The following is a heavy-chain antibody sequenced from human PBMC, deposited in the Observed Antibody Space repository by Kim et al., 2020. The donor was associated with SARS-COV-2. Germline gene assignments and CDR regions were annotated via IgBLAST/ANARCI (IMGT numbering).Heavy chain of an antibody. CDR2: INPSGGST. J-gene: IGHJ6*02. D-gene: IGHD3-10*01. Sequence: ASVKVSCKASGYTFTSYYMHWVRQAPGQGLEWMGIINPSGGSTSYAQKFQGRVTMTRDTSTSTVYMELSSLRSEDTAVYYCARGLVEGCSFGVYYCYVLGVGRRGTAVTVSS. V-gene: IGHV1-46*01. CDR3: ARGLVEGCSFGVYYCYVLGV. CDR1: GYTFTSYY.